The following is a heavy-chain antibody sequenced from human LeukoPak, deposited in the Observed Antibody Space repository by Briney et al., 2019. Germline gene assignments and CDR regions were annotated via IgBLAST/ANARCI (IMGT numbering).Heavy chain of an antibody. Sequence: GGSLRLSCAASGFTFSTYSMNWVRQAPGKGLEWVSYISGSSETIYYADSVKGRFTISRDNAKNSLYLQMNSLRDEDTAVYYCVRTPPTAGLTTIGVGSDYWGQGTLVTVSS. V-gene: IGHV3-48*02. D-gene: IGHD4-11*01. CDR1: GFTFSTYS. J-gene: IGHJ4*02. CDR2: ISGSSETI. CDR3: VRTPPTAGLTTIGVGSDY.